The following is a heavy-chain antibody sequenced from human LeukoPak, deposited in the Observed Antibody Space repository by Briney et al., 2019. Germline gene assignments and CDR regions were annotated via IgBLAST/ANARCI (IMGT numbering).Heavy chain of an antibody. CDR2: MNVHGSDK. CDR1: GFTFTNHW. V-gene: IGHV3-7*01. J-gene: IGHJ4*02. Sequence: GESLRLSCGASGFTFTNHWMGWVRQAPENGLEWVAIMNVHGSDKYHLDSVKGRFTISRDNAKNTLCLQMTGLRVEDTALYYCTRGDGRGRSDGAVWGPGTLVTVSS. D-gene: IGHD5-18*01. CDR3: TRGDGRGRSDGAV.